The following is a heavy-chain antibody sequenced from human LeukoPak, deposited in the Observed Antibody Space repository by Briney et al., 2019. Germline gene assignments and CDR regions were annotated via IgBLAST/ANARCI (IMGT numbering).Heavy chain of an antibody. V-gene: IGHV5-51*01. J-gene: IGHJ5*02. Sequence: GESLKISCKGSGYSFTSYWIGWVRQMPGKGLEWMGIIYPVDSDTRYSPSFQGRFTISADKSVSTAYLQWSSLKASDTAMYYCARAAAGTANWFDPWGQGTLVTASS. D-gene: IGHD6-13*01. CDR2: IYPVDSDT. CDR1: GYSFTSYW. CDR3: ARAAAGTANWFDP.